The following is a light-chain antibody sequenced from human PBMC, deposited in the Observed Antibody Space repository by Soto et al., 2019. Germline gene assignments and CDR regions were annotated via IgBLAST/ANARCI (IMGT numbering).Light chain of an antibody. Sequence: DIQMTQSPSTLSASVGDRVTITCRASQSVSSWLAWYQQKPGKAPKVLIYDASTLKSGVPSRFSGSGSGTEFTLTISSLQPDDFATYYCQQYNAYSEYSFGQGTKVE. CDR1: QSVSSW. V-gene: IGKV1-5*01. J-gene: IGKJ2*01. CDR2: DAS. CDR3: QQYNAYSEYS.